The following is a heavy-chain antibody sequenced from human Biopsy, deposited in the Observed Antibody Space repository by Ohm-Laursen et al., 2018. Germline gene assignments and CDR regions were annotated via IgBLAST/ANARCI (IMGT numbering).Heavy chain of an antibody. Sequence: GTLSLTCIVYGATFSDYYWSWIRQPPGKGLEWIGQINQSGETKYNPSLQSRVTISAEVSKNQFSLKLRSLTAADTAIYYCGNEVYGRDYWGQGARVTVSS. CDR3: GNEVYGRDY. D-gene: IGHD4-17*01. J-gene: IGHJ4*02. CDR1: GATFSDYY. CDR2: INQSGET. V-gene: IGHV4-34*08.